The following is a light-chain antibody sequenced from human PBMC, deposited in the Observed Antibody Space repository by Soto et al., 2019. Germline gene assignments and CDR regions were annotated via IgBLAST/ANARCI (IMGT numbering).Light chain of an antibody. CDR3: QQYNNWPPIT. J-gene: IGKJ5*01. CDR2: GAS. CDR1: QSVTSN. Sequence: EILMTQSPATLSVSPGDRATLSCMASQSVTSNLAWYQQKPGQAPRLLIYGASTRATGIPARFSGSGSGTEFTLTISSLQSEDFAVYFCQQYNNWPPITFGQGTRLEIK. V-gene: IGKV3-15*01.